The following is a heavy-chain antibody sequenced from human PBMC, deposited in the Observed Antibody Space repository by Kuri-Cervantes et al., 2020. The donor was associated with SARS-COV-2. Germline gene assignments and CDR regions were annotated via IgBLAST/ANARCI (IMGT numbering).Heavy chain of an antibody. CDR1: GGSISSYY. V-gene: IGHV4-59*01. Sequence: SETLSLTCSVSGGSISSYYWSWIRQPPGKGLEWIGFIYYSGSTNYNPSLKSRVTISVDTSKNQFSLKLSSVTAADTAVYYCARGVEMATTDYYYYGMDVWGQGTTVTVSS. J-gene: IGHJ6*02. CDR2: IYYSGST. D-gene: IGHD5-24*01. CDR3: ARGVEMATTDYYYYGMDV.